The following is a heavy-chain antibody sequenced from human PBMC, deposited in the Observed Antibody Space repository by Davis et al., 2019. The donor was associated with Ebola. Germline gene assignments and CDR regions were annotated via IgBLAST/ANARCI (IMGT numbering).Heavy chain of an antibody. V-gene: IGHV3-74*01. CDR3: ARGATRYCSSTSCRRYYYYYYGMDV. J-gene: IGHJ6*02. Sequence: GESLKIPCAASGFTFSSFWMHWVRQAPGKGLVWVSRINSDGSSTSYADSVKGRFTISRDHAKNTPYLQMNSLRAEDTAVYYCARGATRYCSSTSCRRYYYYYYGMDVWGQGTTVTVSS. CDR1: GFTFSSFW. CDR2: INSDGSST. D-gene: IGHD2-2*01.